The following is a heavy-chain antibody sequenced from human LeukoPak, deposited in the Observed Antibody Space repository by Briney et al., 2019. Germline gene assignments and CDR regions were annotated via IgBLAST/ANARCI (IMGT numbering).Heavy chain of an antibody. V-gene: IGHV3-11*01. CDR3: AREAVAGAFRF. Sequence: GGSLRLSCAASGFTVNDYYKSWIRQAPGKGLEWVSDIGSSDNIISYANSVKGRFAISRDFAKNSLYLQMNSLRADDTAVYYCAREAVAGAFRFWGKGTLVTVSS. D-gene: IGHD6-19*01. CDR1: GFTVNDYY. J-gene: IGHJ4*02. CDR2: IGSSDNII.